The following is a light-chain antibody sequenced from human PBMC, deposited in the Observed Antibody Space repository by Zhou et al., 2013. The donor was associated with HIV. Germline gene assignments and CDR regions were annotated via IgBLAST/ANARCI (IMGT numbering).Light chain of an antibody. V-gene: IGKV1-33*01. CDR2: DAS. Sequence: DIQMTQSPSSLSASVGDRVTITCQASQDISNYLNWYQQTPGKAPKLLIYDASNLETGVPSRFSGSRSGTHFTLTISSLQPEDIATYYCQQYDNLPLTFGGGTKVEIK. CDR3: QQYDNLPLT. J-gene: IGKJ4*01. CDR1: QDISNY.